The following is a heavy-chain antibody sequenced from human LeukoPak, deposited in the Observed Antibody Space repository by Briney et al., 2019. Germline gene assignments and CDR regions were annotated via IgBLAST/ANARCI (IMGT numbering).Heavy chain of an antibody. D-gene: IGHD6-13*01. V-gene: IGHV1-2*02. CDR3: ARVGIRYSSSWYPSAEYFQH. CDR1: GYTFTSYD. CDR2: INPNSGGT. Sequence: ASVKVSCKASGYTFTSYDINWVRQATGQGLEWMGWINPNSGGTNYAQKFQGRVTMTRDTSISTAYMELSRLRSDDTAVYYCARVGIRYSSSWYPSAEYFQHWGQGTLVTVSS. J-gene: IGHJ1*01.